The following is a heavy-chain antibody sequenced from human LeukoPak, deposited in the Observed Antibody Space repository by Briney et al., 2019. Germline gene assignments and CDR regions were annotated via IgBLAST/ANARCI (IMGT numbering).Heavy chain of an antibody. D-gene: IGHD6-19*01. V-gene: IGHV3-20*04. CDR2: INWNGGST. CDR1: GFTFSSYG. Sequence: PGGSLRLSCAASGFTFSSYGMSWVRQAPGKGLEWVSGINWNGGSTGYADSVKGRFTISRDNAKNSLYLQMNSLRAEDTALYYCARERIAVAGTPSPFDYWGQGTLVTVSS. CDR3: ARERIAVAGTPSPFDY. J-gene: IGHJ4*02.